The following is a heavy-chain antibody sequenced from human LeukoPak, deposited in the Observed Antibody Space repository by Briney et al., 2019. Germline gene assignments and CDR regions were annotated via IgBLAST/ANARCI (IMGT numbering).Heavy chain of an antibody. D-gene: IGHD6-6*01. CDR3: ASGSSSVGY. CDR1: GFLFAAYA. Sequence: PGGSLRLSCAASGFLFAAYAMSWVRQAPGKGLEWVSGISGSGGSTYSIDSVKGRFTISRDNAKNSLYLQMNSLRVEDTAVYYCASGSSSVGYWGQGTLVTVSS. V-gene: IGHV3-23*01. CDR2: ISGSGGST. J-gene: IGHJ4*02.